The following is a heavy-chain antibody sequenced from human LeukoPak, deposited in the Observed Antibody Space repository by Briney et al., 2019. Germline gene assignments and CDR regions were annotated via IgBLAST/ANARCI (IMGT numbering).Heavy chain of an antibody. V-gene: IGHV3-74*01. J-gene: IGHJ4*02. CDR2: INNDGRST. Sequence: PGGSLRLSCVASGFAFTNYGMMWVRQAPGKGLVWVSYINNDGRSTTYADSVKGRFTISRDNAKNTLYLQMNSLRDDDTALYYCAKGAFSSSFPHFDYWGQGILVTVSS. CDR3: AKGAFSSSFPHFDY. D-gene: IGHD6-6*01. CDR1: GFAFTNYG.